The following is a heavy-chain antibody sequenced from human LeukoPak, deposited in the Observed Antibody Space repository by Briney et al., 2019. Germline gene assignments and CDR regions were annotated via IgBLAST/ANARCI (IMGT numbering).Heavy chain of an antibody. CDR2: IYYSGST. CDR3: AREAGGITMNAGFDP. Sequence: SETLSLTCTVSGGSISSYYWSWIRQPPGKGLEWIGYIYYSGSTNYNPSLKSRVTISVDTSKNQFSLKLSSVTAADTAVYYCAREAGGITMNAGFDPWGQGTLVTVSS. J-gene: IGHJ5*02. D-gene: IGHD3-22*01. CDR1: GGSISSYY. V-gene: IGHV4-59*01.